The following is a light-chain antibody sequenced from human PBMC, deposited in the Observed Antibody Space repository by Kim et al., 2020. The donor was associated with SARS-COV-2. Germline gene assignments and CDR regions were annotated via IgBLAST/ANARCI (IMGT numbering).Light chain of an antibody. V-gene: IGLV1-51*01. CDR1: SSNIGNNY. J-gene: IGLJ3*02. CDR2: DNN. CDR3: GTWDSSLSAWV. Sequence: QSVLTQPPSVSAAPGQTVTISCSGSSSNIGNNYVSWYQRLPGTAPKLLIYDNNKRHSGIPDRFSGSKSGTSATLDITGLQTGDEADYDCGTWDSSLSAWVFGGGTQLTVL.